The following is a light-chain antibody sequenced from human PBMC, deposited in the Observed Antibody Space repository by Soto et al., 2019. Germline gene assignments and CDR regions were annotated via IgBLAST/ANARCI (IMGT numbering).Light chain of an antibody. J-gene: IGKJ1*01. CDR3: QHYNSYSEA. CDR2: KAS. V-gene: IGKV1-5*03. CDR1: QSVASY. Sequence: EILWTQSPTTLSLSPGEGATLTWRASQSVASYLAWYQQKPGKAPKLLIYKASTLKSGVPSRFSGSGSGTEFTLTISSLQPDDFATYYCQHYNSYSEAFGQGTKWIS.